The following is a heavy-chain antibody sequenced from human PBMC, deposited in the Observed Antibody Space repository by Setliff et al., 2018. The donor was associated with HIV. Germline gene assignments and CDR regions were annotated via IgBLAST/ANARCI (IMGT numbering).Heavy chain of an antibody. V-gene: IGHV1-3*04. Sequence: WASVKVSCKASGYIFSSYTMHWVRQAPGQRLEWMGWINTANYKTKYSQKFQGRVTITRDTSASTAYMDLNSLRSEDTAVYYCARAQGEYYYDSSGRALDYWGQGTLVTVSS. CDR2: INTANYKT. CDR3: ARAQGEYYYDSSGRALDY. D-gene: IGHD3-22*01. J-gene: IGHJ4*02. CDR1: GYIFSSYT.